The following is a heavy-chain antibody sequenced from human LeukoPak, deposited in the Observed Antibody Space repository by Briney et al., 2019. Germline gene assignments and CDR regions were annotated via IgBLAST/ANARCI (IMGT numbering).Heavy chain of an antibody. D-gene: IGHD3-10*01. CDR3: ATGERMVRGDGVDY. CDR2: IYSGGST. V-gene: IGHV3-66*01. J-gene: IGHJ4*02. CDR1: GFTVRNNY. Sequence: GGSLRLSCAASGFTVRNNYMSWVRQAPGKGLEWVSVIYSGGSTFYADSVKGRFTISRDNSKNTLYLQMNSLRAEDTAVYFCATGERMVRGDGVDYWGQGTLVTVSS.